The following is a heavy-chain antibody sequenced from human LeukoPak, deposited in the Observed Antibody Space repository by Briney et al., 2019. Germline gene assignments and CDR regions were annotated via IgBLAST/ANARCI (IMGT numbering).Heavy chain of an antibody. V-gene: IGHV3-23*01. Sequence: GGSLRLSCAASGLTFSNFAMSWVRQAPGKGLEWVSAISGSGDTTYFADSVKGRFTISRDNFKNTLYVQMNSLRVEDTAVYYCAKGHSAHGTGFDCWGQGTLIIVSS. J-gene: IGHJ4*02. CDR1: GLTFSNFA. CDR2: ISGSGDTT. D-gene: IGHD1-1*01. CDR3: AKGHSAHGTGFDC.